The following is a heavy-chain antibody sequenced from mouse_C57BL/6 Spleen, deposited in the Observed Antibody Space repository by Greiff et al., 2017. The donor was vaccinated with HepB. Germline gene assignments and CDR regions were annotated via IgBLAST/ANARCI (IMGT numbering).Heavy chain of an antibody. CDR2: IWGVGST. CDR1: GFSLTSYG. CDR3: ASDLGYSGFAY. V-gene: IGHV2-6*01. Sequence: VKLQESGPGLVAPSQSLSITCTVSGFSLTSYGVDWVRQSPGKGLEWLGVIWGVGSTNYNSALKSRLSISKDNSKSQVFLKMNSLQTDDTAMYYCASDLGYSGFAYWGQGTLVTVSA. D-gene: IGHD2-3*01. J-gene: IGHJ3*01.